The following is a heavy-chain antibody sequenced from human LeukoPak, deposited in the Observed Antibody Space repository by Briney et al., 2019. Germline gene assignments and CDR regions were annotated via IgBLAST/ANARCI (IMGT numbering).Heavy chain of an antibody. D-gene: IGHD5-18*01. V-gene: IGHV3-48*03. CDR1: AFIFSSYE. J-gene: IGHJ4*02. CDR2: ISSSGSHI. Sequence: GGSLRLSCAASAFIFSSYEMSWVRQAPGKGREWVSYISSSGSHIHYADSVKGRFTISRDNAKNSLYLQMNSLRAEDTALYYCATIIAVVTYFDSWGQGTLVTVSS. CDR3: ATIIAVVTYFDS.